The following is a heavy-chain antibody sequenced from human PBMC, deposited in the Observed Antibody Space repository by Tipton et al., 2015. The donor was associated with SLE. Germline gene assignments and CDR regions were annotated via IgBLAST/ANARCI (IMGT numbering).Heavy chain of an antibody. V-gene: IGHV4-61*09. CDR2: IYTSGST. J-gene: IGHJ4*02. D-gene: IGHD6-19*01. Sequence: LRLSCTVSGGSISSGSYYWSWIRQPAGKGLEWIGYIYTSGSTNYNPSLKSRVTISVDTSKNQFSLKLSSVTAADTAVYYCARPLAGGIDYWGQGTLVTVSS. CDR3: ARPLAGGIDY. CDR1: GGSISSGSYY.